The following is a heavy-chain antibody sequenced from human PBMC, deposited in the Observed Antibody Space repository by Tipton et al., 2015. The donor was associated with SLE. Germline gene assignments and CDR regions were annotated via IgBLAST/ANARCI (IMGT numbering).Heavy chain of an antibody. CDR3: ARGRGYDSSGYPLDAFDI. Sequence: TLSLTCTVSGGSISSHYWSWIRQPPGKGLEWIGYIYYSGSTNYNPSLKSRVTMSVDTSKNQFSLKLSSVTAADTAVYYCARGRGYDSSGYPLDAFDIWGQGTMVTVSS. CDR1: GGSISSHY. CDR2: IYYSGST. V-gene: IGHV4-59*11. D-gene: IGHD3-22*01. J-gene: IGHJ3*02.